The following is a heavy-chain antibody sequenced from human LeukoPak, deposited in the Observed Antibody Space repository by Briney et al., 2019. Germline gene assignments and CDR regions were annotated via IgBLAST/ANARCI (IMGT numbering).Heavy chain of an antibody. Sequence: SETLSLTCAVYGGSFSGYFWSWIRQPPGKGLEWIGYIYYSGSTNYNPSLKSRVTISVDTSKNQFSLKLSSVTAADTAVYYCARHGGCPSGYFDLWGRGTLVTVSS. V-gene: IGHV4-59*08. CDR1: GGSFSGYF. D-gene: IGHD4-23*01. J-gene: IGHJ2*01. CDR3: ARHGGCPSGYFDL. CDR2: IYYSGST.